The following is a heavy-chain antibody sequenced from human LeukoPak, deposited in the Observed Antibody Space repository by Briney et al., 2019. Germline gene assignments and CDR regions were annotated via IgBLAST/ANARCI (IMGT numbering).Heavy chain of an antibody. CDR2: IYYSGST. J-gene: IGHJ4*02. V-gene: IGHV4-39*07. CDR3: ARAGYSGSYFALGYFDY. CDR1: GDSISGSSYY. D-gene: IGHD1-26*01. Sequence: SETLSLTCTASGDSISGSSYYWGWIRQPPGKGLEWIGSIYYSGSTDYNPSLKSRVTISVDTSKNQFSLKLSSVTAADTAVYYCARAGYSGSYFALGYFDYWGQGTLVTVSS.